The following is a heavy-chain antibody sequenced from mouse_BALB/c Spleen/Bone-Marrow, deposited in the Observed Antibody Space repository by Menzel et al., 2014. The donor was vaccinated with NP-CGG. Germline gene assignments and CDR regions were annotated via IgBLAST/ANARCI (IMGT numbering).Heavy chain of an antibody. CDR3: ARTYYYGSNLFAY. J-gene: IGHJ3*01. CDR1: GYTFTSYV. Sequence: EVKLMESGPELVKPGASVKMSCKASGYTFTSYVMHWVKQKPGQGLEWIGYINPYNDGTKYNEKFKGKATLTSDKSSSTAYMELSSLTSEDSAVYYCARTYYYGSNLFAYWGQGTLVTVSA. V-gene: IGHV1-14*01. CDR2: INPYNDGT. D-gene: IGHD1-1*01.